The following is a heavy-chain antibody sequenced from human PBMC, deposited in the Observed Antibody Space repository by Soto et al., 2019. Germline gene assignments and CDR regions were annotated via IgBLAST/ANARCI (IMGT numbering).Heavy chain of an antibody. CDR2: ISSSGSTI. Sequence: GGSLRLSCAASGFTFSDYYMSWIRQAPGKGLEWVSYISSSGSTIYYADSVKGRFTISRDNAKNSLYLQMNSLRAEDTAVYYCARSGTPYDILTGYYNYYYYYMDVWGKGTTVTVSS. D-gene: IGHD3-9*01. CDR1: GFTFSDYY. J-gene: IGHJ6*03. V-gene: IGHV3-11*01. CDR3: ARSGTPYDILTGYYNYYYYYMDV.